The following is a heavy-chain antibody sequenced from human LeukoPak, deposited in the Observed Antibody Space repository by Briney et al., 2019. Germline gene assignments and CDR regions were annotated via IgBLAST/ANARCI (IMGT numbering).Heavy chain of an antibody. Sequence: PGGSLRLSCAASGFTFSSYEMNWVRQAPGKGLEWVSYISSSGSTIYYADSVKGRFTISRDNAKNSLYLQMNSLRAEDTAVYYCARGSIAVAGTSVFQEWWSNWFDPWGQGTLVTVSS. CDR1: GFTFSSYE. CDR3: ARGSIAVAGTSVFQEWWSNWFDP. CDR2: ISSSGSTI. D-gene: IGHD6-19*01. J-gene: IGHJ5*02. V-gene: IGHV3-48*03.